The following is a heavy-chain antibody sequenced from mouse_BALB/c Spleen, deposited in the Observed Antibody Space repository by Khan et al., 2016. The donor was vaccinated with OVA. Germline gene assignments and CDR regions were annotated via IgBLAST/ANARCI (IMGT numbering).Heavy chain of an antibody. CDR1: GYTFTNYG. CDR3: ARGTARFEY. V-gene: IGHV9-3*02. Sequence: QIQLVQSGPELKKPGETVKISCKASGYTFTNYGMNWVKQAPGKGLKWMGWINTNTGEPTYAEEFKGRFAFSLETSASTAYLQINNLKNEETATYFCARGTARFEYWGQGTTLTVSS. J-gene: IGHJ2*01. D-gene: IGHD1-2*01. CDR2: INTNTGEP.